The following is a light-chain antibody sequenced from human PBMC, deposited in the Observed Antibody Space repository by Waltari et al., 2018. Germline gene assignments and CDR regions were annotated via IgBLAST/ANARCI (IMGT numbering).Light chain of an antibody. CDR3: PMYVNLPAT. CDR2: DAS. V-gene: IGKV3-20*01. J-gene: IGKJ1*01. CDR1: QSVGRS. Sequence: EIVLTQSPGTLSLSPGERATLSCRASQSVGRSLAWYQQKPGQAPRLLIYDASSRATGTPDRFSGSGSGTDFSLTISRLEPEDFAVYYCPMYVNLPATFGQGTKVEIK.